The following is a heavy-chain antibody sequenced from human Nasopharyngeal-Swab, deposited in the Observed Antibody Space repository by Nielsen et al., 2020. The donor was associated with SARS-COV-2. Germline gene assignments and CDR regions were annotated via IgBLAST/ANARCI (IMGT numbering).Heavy chain of an antibody. D-gene: IGHD3-3*01. CDR3: ARGHPEPSFGVVNLLDY. J-gene: IGHJ4*02. Sequence: GSLRLSCAVYGGSFSGYYWSWIRQPPGKGLEWIGEINHSGSTNYNPSLKSRVTISVDTSKNQFSLKLSSVTAADTAVYYCARGHPEPSFGVVNLLDYWGQGTLVTVSS. V-gene: IGHV4-34*01. CDR2: INHSGST. CDR1: GGSFSGYY.